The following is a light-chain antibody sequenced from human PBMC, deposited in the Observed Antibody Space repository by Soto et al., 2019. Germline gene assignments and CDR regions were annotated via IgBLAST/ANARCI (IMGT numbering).Light chain of an antibody. V-gene: IGKV3-11*01. CDR2: DAS. CDR3: QQRSNSPSVT. J-gene: IGKJ4*01. CDR1: QSITNS. Sequence: ESVLTQSPATLSLSPGDRATLSCRASQSITNSLAWYRHQPGQPPRLLIYDASKRATGIPARFIGSGSGTNFALTISSLEAEDFGLYYCQQRSNSPSVTFGGGTKVEIK.